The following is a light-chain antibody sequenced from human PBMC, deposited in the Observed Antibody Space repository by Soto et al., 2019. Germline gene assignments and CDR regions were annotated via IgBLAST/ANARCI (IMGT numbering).Light chain of an antibody. Sequence: QSALTQPPSASGSPGQSVAISCTGTSSDVGGYNYVSWYQQHPGKAPKLMIYEVNKRPSGVPDRFSGSKSGNTASLTVSGLQAEDEADYYCQSYDGSDSWVFGGGTQLTVL. CDR1: SSDVGGYNY. J-gene: IGLJ3*02. V-gene: IGLV2-8*01. CDR2: EVN. CDR3: QSYDGSDSWV.